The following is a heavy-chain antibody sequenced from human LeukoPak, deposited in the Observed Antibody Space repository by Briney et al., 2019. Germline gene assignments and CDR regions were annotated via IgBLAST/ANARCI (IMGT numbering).Heavy chain of an antibody. V-gene: IGHV4-39*07. CDR2: IYYSGST. J-gene: IGHJ5*02. D-gene: IGHD3-10*01. Sequence: SETLSLTCTVSGGSISSSTYYWGWIRQPPGKGLEWIGSIYYSGSTYYNPSIKSRVTTSVDTSKNQFSLKLSSVTAADTAVYYCARDGSMVRGVIPFDPWGQGTLVTVSS. CDR1: GGSISSSTYY. CDR3: ARDGSMVRGVIPFDP.